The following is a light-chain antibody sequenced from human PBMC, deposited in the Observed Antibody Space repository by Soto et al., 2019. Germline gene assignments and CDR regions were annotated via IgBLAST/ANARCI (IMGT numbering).Light chain of an antibody. CDR3: AAWDDSLSGQGV. J-gene: IGLJ2*01. CDR2: RNN. V-gene: IGLV1-47*01. Sequence: QSVLTQPPSESGTPGQRVTISCSGSSSNIGSNYVYWYQQLPGTAPKLPIYRNNQRPSGIPDRFSGSKSGTSASLAISGLRSGDEADYYCAAWDDSLSGQGVFGGGTKLTVL. CDR1: SSNIGSNY.